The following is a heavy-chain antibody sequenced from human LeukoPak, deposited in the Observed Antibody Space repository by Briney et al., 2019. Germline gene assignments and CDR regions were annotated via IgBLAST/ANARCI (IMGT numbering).Heavy chain of an antibody. CDR1: GYTFTSYY. J-gene: IGHJ4*02. CDR2: INPSGGST. CDR3: ARGCLYYYDSSGYCHFDY. D-gene: IGHD3-22*01. Sequence: ASVKVSCTASGYTFTSYYMHWVRQAPGQGLEWMGIINPSGGSTSYAQKFQGRVTMTRDTSTSTVYMELSSLRSEDTAVYYCARGCLYYYDSSGYCHFDYWGQGTLVTVSS. V-gene: IGHV1-46*01.